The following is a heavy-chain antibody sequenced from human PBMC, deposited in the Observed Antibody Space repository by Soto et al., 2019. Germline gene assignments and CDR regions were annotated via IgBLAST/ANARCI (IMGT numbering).Heavy chain of an antibody. J-gene: IGHJ4*02. Sequence: QLQLQESGSGLVKPSQTLSLTCAVSGGSITTVGYSWSWIRQPPGKGLEWIGYIFHSGISYYNPSLKGRVTMSVDGSKNRFSLRLSSVTAADTAVYYCARRISARTYYFDYWGQGTLVTVSS. V-gene: IGHV4-30-2*01. CDR1: GGSITTVGYS. D-gene: IGHD6-6*01. CDR2: IFHSGIS. CDR3: ARRISARTYYFDY.